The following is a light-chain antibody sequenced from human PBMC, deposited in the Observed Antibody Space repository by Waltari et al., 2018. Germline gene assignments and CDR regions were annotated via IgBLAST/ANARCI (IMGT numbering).Light chain of an antibody. Sequence: QSALPQPASVSGSPGQSITISCTGTSSAVGGYNYVSWYQQHPGKAPKLMIYDVSNRPSGVSNRFSGSKSGNTASLTISGLQAEDEADYYCSSYTSSTVVFGGGTKLTVL. CDR2: DVS. V-gene: IGLV2-14*03. J-gene: IGLJ2*01. CDR1: SSAVGGYNY. CDR3: SSYTSSTVV.